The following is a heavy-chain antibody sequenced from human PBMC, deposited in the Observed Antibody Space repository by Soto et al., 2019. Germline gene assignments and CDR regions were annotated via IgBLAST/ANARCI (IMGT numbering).Heavy chain of an antibody. CDR1: GYTFTSYG. CDR3: AREGNLGRWLAPHDF. CDR2: ISAYNGNT. V-gene: IGHV1-18*01. D-gene: IGHD1-26*01. Sequence: ASVKVSCKASGYTFTSYGISWVRQAPGQGLEWMGWISAYNGNTNYAQKLQGRVTMTTDTSTSTAYMELRSLRSDDTAKYFCAREGNLGRWLAPHDFWSQGSLVTVSS. J-gene: IGHJ4*02.